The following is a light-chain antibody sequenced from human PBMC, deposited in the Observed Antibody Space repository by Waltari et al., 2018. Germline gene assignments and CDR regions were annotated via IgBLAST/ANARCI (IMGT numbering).Light chain of an antibody. CDR2: GHD. V-gene: IGLV3-19*01. CDR3: LSRDSSSTRV. CDR1: SLRRYY. Sequence: SSELTQDPAVSVALGQTVRITCQGDSLRRYYARWYQQRPGQAPFLVLYGHDNRPSGIPDRFSGSTSGNTASLTITRAQAEDAGVYYCLSRDSSSTRVFGGGTTLTV. J-gene: IGLJ3*02.